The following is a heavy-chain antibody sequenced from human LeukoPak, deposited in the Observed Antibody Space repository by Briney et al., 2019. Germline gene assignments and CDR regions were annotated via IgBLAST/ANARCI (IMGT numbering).Heavy chain of an antibody. D-gene: IGHD3-16*01. CDR1: GLTFSSHG. Sequence: GGSLRLSCAASGLTFSSHGMHWVRQAPGKGLEWVATIRYDGSKKWYAESVRGRFTISRDDSKNTLFLQMNNLRAEDTAVYYCVGGRYDHYFDYWGQGTLVTVSS. CDR3: VGGRYDHYFDY. J-gene: IGHJ4*02. V-gene: IGHV3-30*02. CDR2: IRYDGSKK.